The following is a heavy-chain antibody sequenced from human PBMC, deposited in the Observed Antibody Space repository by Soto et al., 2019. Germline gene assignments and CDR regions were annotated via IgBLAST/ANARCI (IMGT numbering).Heavy chain of an antibody. J-gene: IGHJ4*02. CDR2: IYHSGST. CDR1: GGSISSGGFS. V-gene: IGHV4-30-2*01. Sequence: QLQLQESGSGLVRPSQTLSLTCAVSGGSISSGGFSWSWIRQPPGKGLEWIGYIYHSGSTYYNPSLKSRVTISVDRSKIQFSLKLSSVTAADAAVYYCAGGIAARPLGYWGQGTLVTVSS. CDR3: AGGIAARPLGY. D-gene: IGHD6-6*01.